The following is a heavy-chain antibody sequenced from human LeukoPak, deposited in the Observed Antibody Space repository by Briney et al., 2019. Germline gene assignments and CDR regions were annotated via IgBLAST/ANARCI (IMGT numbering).Heavy chain of an antibody. J-gene: IGHJ4*02. V-gene: IGHV3-21*01. CDR3: ARDEVVAATFDY. D-gene: IGHD2-15*01. CDR1: GCTFSSYS. Sequence: GGSLRLSCAASGCTFSSYSMKWVRQAPGKGLEWVSSISSSSSYIYYADSVKGRFTISRDNAKNSLYLQMNSLRAEDTAVYYCARDEVVAATFDYWGQGTLVTVSS. CDR2: ISSSSSYI.